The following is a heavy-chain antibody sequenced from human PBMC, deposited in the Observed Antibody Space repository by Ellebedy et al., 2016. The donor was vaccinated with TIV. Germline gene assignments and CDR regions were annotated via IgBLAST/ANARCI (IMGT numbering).Heavy chain of an antibody. V-gene: IGHV3-23*01. Sequence: PGGSLRLSCAASGFTFSSYAMSWVRQAPGKGLEWVSGFGVSGETTYYADSVNGRFTISRDNSKNTLYLQMNSLRAEDTAIYYCARGRSGTYINHAFDHWGQGTLVTVSS. CDR2: FGVSGETT. D-gene: IGHD1-14*01. J-gene: IGHJ4*02. CDR1: GFTFSSYA. CDR3: ARGRSGTYINHAFDH.